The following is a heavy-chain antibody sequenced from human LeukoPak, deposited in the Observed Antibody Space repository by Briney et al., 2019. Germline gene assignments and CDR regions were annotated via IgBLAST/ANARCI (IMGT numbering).Heavy chain of an antibody. CDR3: ARRVTNWSGYSWWFDP. Sequence: ASVKVSCKASGYTFTGYYMHWVRQAPGQGLEWMGWINPNSGGTNYAQKFQGRVTMTRDTSISTAYMELSRLRSDDTAVYYCARRVTNWSGYSWWFDPWGQGTLVTVSS. D-gene: IGHD3-3*01. V-gene: IGHV1-2*02. J-gene: IGHJ5*02. CDR2: INPNSGGT. CDR1: GYTFTGYY.